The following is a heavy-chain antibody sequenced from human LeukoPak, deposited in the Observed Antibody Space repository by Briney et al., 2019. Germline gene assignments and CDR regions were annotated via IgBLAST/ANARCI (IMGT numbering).Heavy chain of an antibody. J-gene: IGHJ6*03. Sequence: GGSLRLSCAASGFTFSSYSMNWVRQAPGKGLEWVSYISSSSSTIYYADSVKGRFTISRDNAKNSLYLQMNSLRSEDTAVYYCARDNWAAAGTEHYYYYMDVWGKGTTVTVPS. CDR2: ISSSSSTI. D-gene: IGHD6-13*01. V-gene: IGHV3-48*04. CDR1: GFTFSSYS. CDR3: ARDNWAAAGTEHYYYYMDV.